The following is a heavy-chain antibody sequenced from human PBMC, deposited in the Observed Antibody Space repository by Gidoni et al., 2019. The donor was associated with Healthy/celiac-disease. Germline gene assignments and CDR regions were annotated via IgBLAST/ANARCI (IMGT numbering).Heavy chain of an antibody. Sequence: QVQLQESGPGLVKPSQTLSLTCTVSGGSLSSGGYYWSWIRQHPGKGLEWIGYIYYSGSTYYNPSLKSRVTISVDTSKNQFSLKLSSVTAADTSVYYCARDAQLGYCSSTSCQYYFDYWGQGTLVTVSS. V-gene: IGHV4-31*03. CDR3: ARDAQLGYCSSTSCQYYFDY. D-gene: IGHD2-2*01. CDR1: GGSLSSGGYY. CDR2: IYYSGST. J-gene: IGHJ4*02.